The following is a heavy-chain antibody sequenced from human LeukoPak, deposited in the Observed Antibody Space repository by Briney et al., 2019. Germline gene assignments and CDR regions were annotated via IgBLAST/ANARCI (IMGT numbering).Heavy chain of an antibody. CDR1: GGSISSYY. V-gene: IGHV4-4*07. Sequence: SETLSLTCTVSGGSISSYYWSWIRQPAGKGLEWIGRIYASGGTNYNPSLKSRVTMSVDTSKNQFSLKLSSVTAADTAVYYCARDTAMARRGQFDYWGQGTLVTVSS. J-gene: IGHJ4*02. D-gene: IGHD5-18*01. CDR3: ARDTAMARRGQFDY. CDR2: IYASGGT.